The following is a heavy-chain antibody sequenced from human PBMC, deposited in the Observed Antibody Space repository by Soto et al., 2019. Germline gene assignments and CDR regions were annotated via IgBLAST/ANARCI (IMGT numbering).Heavy chain of an antibody. J-gene: IGHJ6*02. CDR3: VRPLPSGRNYGMDV. CDR1: GLSVRNNY. CDR2: IYNDGTT. Sequence: GGSQRLSCTASGLSVRNNYMSWVRQAPGMGLEWVSVIYNDGTTYYADSVKGRFTLSRDTSKNTLSLQMDSLRAEDTAVYYCVRPLPSGRNYGMDVWGQGTTVTVSS. D-gene: IGHD3-10*01. V-gene: IGHV3-53*01.